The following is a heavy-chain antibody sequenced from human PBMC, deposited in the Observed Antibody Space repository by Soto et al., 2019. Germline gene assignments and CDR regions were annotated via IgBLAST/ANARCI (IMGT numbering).Heavy chain of an antibody. V-gene: IGHV3-7*03. Sequence: PGGSLRLSCAASGFTFGGYWMNWVRQAPGKGLEWVANVRGDGGETYYVDSVKGRFTISRDNAKNSLYLQMNSLRAEDTAVYYCARGDLLDWGQGTLVTFSS. CDR1: GFTFGGYW. J-gene: IGHJ4*02. CDR2: VRGDGGET. D-gene: IGHD3-16*01. CDR3: ARGDLLD.